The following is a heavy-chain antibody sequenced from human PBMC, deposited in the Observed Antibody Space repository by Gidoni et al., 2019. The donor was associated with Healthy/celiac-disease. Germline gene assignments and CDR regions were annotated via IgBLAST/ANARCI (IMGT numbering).Heavy chain of an antibody. CDR3: ARAPRGVFGVVTSYYYYMDV. Sequence: QVQLVQSGAEVKKPGSSVKVSCKASGGSFSSYAISWVRQAPGQGLEWMGGIIPIFGTANYAQKFQGRVTITADESTSTADMELSSLRSEDTAVYYCARAPRGVFGVVTSYYYYMDVWGKGTTVTVSS. V-gene: IGHV1-69*01. J-gene: IGHJ6*03. CDR1: GGSFSSYA. D-gene: IGHD3-3*01. CDR2: IIPIFGTA.